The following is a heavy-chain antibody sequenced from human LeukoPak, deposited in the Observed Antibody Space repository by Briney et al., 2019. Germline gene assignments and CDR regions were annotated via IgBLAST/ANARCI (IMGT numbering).Heavy chain of an antibody. CDR1: GFTVSSNY. V-gene: IGHV3-53*01. D-gene: IGHD6-13*01. CDR2: IYSGGST. J-gene: IGHJ4*02. CDR3: ASSSWSQGFDY. Sequence: GGSLRLPCAASGFTVSSNYMSWVRQAPGKGLEWVSVIYSGGSTYYADSVKGRFTISRDNSKNTLYLQMNSLRAEDTAVYYCASSSWSQGFDYWGQGTLVTVSS.